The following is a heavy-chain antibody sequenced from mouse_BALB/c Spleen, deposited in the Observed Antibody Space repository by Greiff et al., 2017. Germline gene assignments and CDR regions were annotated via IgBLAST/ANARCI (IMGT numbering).Heavy chain of an antibody. CDR1: GFNIKDYY. CDR2: IDPENGNT. V-gene: IGHV14-1*02. Sequence: EVQLQQSGAELVRPGALVKLSCKASGFNIKDYYMHWVTQRPEQGLEWIGWIDPENGNTIYDPKFQGKASITADTSSNTAYLQLSSLTSEDTAVYYCARGTTEVDYWGQGTTLTVSS. J-gene: IGHJ2*01. CDR3: ARGTTEVDY. D-gene: IGHD1-1*01.